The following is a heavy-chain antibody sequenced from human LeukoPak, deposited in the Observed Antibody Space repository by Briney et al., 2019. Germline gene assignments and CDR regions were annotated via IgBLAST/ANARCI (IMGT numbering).Heavy chain of an antibody. CDR3: ARMSVAGTRFDY. CDR1: GGSISSYY. D-gene: IGHD6-19*01. CDR2: IYTSGST. V-gene: IGHV4-4*07. Sequence: NPSETLSLTCTVSGGSISSYYWSWIRQPAGKGLEWIGRIYTSGSTNHNPSLKSRVTISVDTSKNQFSLKLSSVTAADTAVYYCARMSVAGTRFDYWGQGTLVTVSS. J-gene: IGHJ4*02.